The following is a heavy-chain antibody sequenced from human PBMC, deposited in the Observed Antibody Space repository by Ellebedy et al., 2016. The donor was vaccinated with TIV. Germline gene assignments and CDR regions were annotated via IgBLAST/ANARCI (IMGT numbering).Heavy chain of an antibody. CDR1: GFTFSNYW. V-gene: IGHV3-7*01. Sequence: GGSLRLSXVASGFTFSNYWMHWVRQAPGKGLDWVANIKEDGSAIYYVDSVKGRFTISRDNAKNSLYLQMNSLRTEDTAVYYCARRYFDLWGRGTLVTVSS. J-gene: IGHJ2*01. CDR2: IKEDGSAI. CDR3: ARRYFDL. D-gene: IGHD1-14*01.